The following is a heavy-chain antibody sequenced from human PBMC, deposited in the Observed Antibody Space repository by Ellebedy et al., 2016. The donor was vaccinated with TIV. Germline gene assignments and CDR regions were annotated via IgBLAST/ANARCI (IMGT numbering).Heavy chain of an antibody. CDR3: AAIQGGADY. Sequence: SETLSLXCTVSGGSISSSSYYWGWIRQPPGKGLEWIGSIYYSGSTYYNPSLKSRVTISVDTSKNQFSLKLNSVTAADTAVYYCAAIQGGADYWGQGTLVTVSS. CDR1: GGSISSSSYY. CDR2: IYYSGST. J-gene: IGHJ4*02. V-gene: IGHV4-39*01. D-gene: IGHD3-16*01.